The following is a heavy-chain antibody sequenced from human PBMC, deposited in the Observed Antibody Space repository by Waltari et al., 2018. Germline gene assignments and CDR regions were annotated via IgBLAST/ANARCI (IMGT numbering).Heavy chain of an antibody. CDR1: GFTFSSYS. J-gene: IGHJ4*02. CDR2: ISSSSTYI. D-gene: IGHD3-3*01. CDR3: AREGFWSGYRPFDY. Sequence: EVQLVESGGGLVKPGGSLRLSCAASGFTFSSYSMNWVRQAPGKVLDWVSSISSSSTYIYYADSVKGRFTISRDNAKNSLYLQMNSLRAEDTAVYYCAREGFWSGYRPFDYWGQGTLVTVSS. V-gene: IGHV3-21*01.